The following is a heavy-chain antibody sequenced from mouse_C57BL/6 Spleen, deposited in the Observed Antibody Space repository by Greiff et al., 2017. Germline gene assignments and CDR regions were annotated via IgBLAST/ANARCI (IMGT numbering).Heavy chain of an antibody. D-gene: IGHD2-5*01. CDR3: TRRDYSNYGFAY. CDR2: IDPETGGT. V-gene: IGHV1-15*01. J-gene: IGHJ3*01. CDR1: GYTFTDYE. Sequence: QVQLKESGAELVRPGASVTLSCKASGYTFTDYEMHWVKQTPVHGLEWIGAIDPETGGTAYNQKFKGKAILTADKSSSTAYMELRSLTSEDSAVYYCTRRDYSNYGFAYWGQGTLVTVSA.